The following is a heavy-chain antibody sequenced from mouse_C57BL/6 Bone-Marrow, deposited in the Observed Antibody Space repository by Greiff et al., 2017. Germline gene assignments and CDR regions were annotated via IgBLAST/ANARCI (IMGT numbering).Heavy chain of an antibody. J-gene: IGHJ4*01. CDR2: ISNGGGST. CDR3: ARQGPHAMDY. V-gene: IGHV5-12*01. CDR1: GFTFSDYY. Sequence: EVMLVESGGGLVQPGGSLKLSCAASGFTFSDYYMYWVRQTPEKRLEWVAYISNGGGSTYYPDTVKGRVTISRDNAKNTLYLQMSRLKSEDTAMYYCARQGPHAMDYWGQGTSVTVSS.